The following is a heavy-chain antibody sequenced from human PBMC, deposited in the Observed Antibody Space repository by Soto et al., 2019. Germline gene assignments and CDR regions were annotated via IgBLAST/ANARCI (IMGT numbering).Heavy chain of an antibody. CDR3: ARGVGDYVWGSYRYLTYFAY. CDR1: GGSISSYY. Sequence: SETLSLTCTVSGGSISSYYWSWIRQPPGKGLEWIGYIYYSGSTNYNPSLKSRVTISVDTSKNQFSLKLSSVTAADTAVYYCARGVGDYVWGSYRYLTYFAYWGQGTLVTVSS. D-gene: IGHD3-16*02. J-gene: IGHJ4*02. V-gene: IGHV4-59*01. CDR2: IYYSGST.